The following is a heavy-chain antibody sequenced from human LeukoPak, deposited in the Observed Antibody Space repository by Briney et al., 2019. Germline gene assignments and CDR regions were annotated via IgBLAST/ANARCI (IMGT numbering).Heavy chain of an antibody. CDR2: ISYDGSNK. CDR1: GFTFSSYA. CDR3: ARGGCSSTSCYRNWFDP. D-gene: IGHD2-2*01. V-gene: IGHV3-30*04. Sequence: GGSLRLSCAASGFTFSSYAMHWVRQAPGKGLEWVAVISYDGSNKYYADPVKGRFTISRDNSKNTLYLQMNSLRAEDTAVYYCARGGCSSTSCYRNWFDPWGQGTLVTVSS. J-gene: IGHJ5*02.